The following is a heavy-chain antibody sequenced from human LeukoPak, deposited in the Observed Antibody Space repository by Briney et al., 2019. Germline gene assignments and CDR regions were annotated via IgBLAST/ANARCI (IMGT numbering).Heavy chain of an antibody. CDR2: ISYDGSNK. Sequence: GGSLRLSCAASGFTFSSYAMHWVRQAPGKGLEWVAVISYDGSNKYYADSVKGRFTISRDNSKNTLYLQMNSLRAEDTAVYYCARVVFGDYFDYWGQGTLVTVSS. V-gene: IGHV3-30*04. CDR1: GFTFSSYA. J-gene: IGHJ4*02. D-gene: IGHD3-10*01. CDR3: ARVVFGDYFDY.